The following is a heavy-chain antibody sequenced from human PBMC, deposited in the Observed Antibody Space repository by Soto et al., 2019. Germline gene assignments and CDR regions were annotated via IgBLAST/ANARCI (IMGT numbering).Heavy chain of an antibody. CDR3: ARDLSSGWYLEGLDY. J-gene: IGHJ4*02. D-gene: IGHD6-19*01. Sequence: QVQLVESGGGVVQPGRSLRLSCAASGFTFSSYGMHWVRQAPGKGLEWVAVIWYDGSNKYYADSVKGRFTISSDNSKNALYLQMNRLRAEDTAVYYCARDLSSGWYLEGLDYWGQGTLVTVSS. CDR1: GFTFSSYG. CDR2: IWYDGSNK. V-gene: IGHV3-33*01.